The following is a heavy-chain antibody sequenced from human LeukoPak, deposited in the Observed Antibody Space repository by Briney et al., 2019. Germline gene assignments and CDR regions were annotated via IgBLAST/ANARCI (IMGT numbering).Heavy chain of an antibody. CDR2: IYYSVGI. CDR1: GGSISSYY. J-gene: IGHJ4*02. CDR3: ARVTGGGWVTL. Sequence: SGTLSLTCTVSGGSISSYYWGWVRHSPGKGLEWIARIYYSVGIYYNPSLKSRVPMSLDTSKNQFSLKLSSVTAADTAVYHCARVTGGGWVTLWGQGTLVTVSS. D-gene: IGHD2-15*01. V-gene: IGHV4-39*07.